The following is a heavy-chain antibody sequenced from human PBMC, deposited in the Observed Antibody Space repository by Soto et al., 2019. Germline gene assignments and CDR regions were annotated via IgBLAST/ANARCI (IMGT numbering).Heavy chain of an antibody. CDR2: INSGGGTT. CDR3: ARWFTYGNFDYFDY. Sequence: GGSLRLSCAASGFTLSSYWMHWFRQAPGKGLVWVSRINSGGGTTTYADSVKGRFTISRDNAKNTLYLQMNGLRAEDTAVYYCARWFTYGNFDYFDYWGQGSQVTV. J-gene: IGHJ4*02. D-gene: IGHD3-10*01. CDR1: GFTLSSYW. V-gene: IGHV3-74*01.